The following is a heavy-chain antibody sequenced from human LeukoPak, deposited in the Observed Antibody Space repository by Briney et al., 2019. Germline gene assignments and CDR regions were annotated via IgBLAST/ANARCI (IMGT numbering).Heavy chain of an antibody. CDR2: INHSGST. Sequence: SQTLSLTCAVYGGSFSGYYWSWIRQPPGKGLEWIGEINHSGSTNYNPSLKSRVTISVDTSKNQFSLKLSSVTAADTAVYYCARVKGRFLGVEYGMDVWGQGTTVTVSS. J-gene: IGHJ6*02. D-gene: IGHD2-15*01. CDR3: ARVKGRFLGVEYGMDV. V-gene: IGHV4-34*01. CDR1: GGSFSGYY.